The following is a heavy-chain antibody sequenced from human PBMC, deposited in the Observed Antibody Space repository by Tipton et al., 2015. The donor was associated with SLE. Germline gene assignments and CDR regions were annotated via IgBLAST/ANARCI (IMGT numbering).Heavy chain of an antibody. CDR2: IYYTGTT. Sequence: LSLTCSVSGASVNNGAYFCSWVRQRPGKGLEWIGSIYYTGTTDYSPSLQSRVTMSADTSKKHFSWQLTSVTAADTALYFCSRDSVLTPRVFDSWGQGILVTVSS. CDR3: SRDSVLTPRVFDS. CDR1: GASVNNGAYF. V-gene: IGHV4-31*03. J-gene: IGHJ4*02. D-gene: IGHD4-23*01.